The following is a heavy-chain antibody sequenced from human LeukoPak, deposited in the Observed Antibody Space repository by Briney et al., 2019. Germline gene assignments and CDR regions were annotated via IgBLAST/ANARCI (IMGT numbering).Heavy chain of an antibody. V-gene: IGHV3-23*01. J-gene: IGHJ4*02. D-gene: IGHD1-7*01. Sequence: GGSLRLSCAASGFTFSSYAMTWVRQAPGKGLEWVSSIRGRGDSTYYADSVKGRFTLSRDNSKNTLYLQMNSLRAEDTAVYYCAKGAGTSKIGSFGYWGQGTLVTVSS. CDR3: AKGAGTSKIGSFGY. CDR1: GFTFSSYA. CDR2: IRGRGDST.